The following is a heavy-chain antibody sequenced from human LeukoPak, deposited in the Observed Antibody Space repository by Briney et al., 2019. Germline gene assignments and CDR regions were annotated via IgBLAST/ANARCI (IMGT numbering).Heavy chain of an antibody. Sequence: ASVKVSCKASGYTFTGYFIHWVRQAPGQGLEWMGWISPNSGGTNYAQKFQGRVTMTRDTSITTVYMELSRLRSDDTAVYYCATVETVTGTTSFDYWGQGTLVTVSS. V-gene: IGHV1-2*02. CDR1: GYTFTGYF. D-gene: IGHD1-7*01. CDR3: ATVETVTGTTSFDY. CDR2: ISPNSGGT. J-gene: IGHJ4*02.